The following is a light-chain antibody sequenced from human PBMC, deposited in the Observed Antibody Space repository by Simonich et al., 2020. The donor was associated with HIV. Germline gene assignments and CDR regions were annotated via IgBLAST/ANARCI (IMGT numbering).Light chain of an antibody. J-gene: IGKJ3*01. CDR1: QSVLYNSNNKNY. CDR3: QQYYSTPFT. Sequence: DIVMTQSPDSLAVSLGERATINCKYSQSVLYNSNNKNYLAWYHQKPGQPPKLLIYWASTRESGVPDRFSGSGSGTDFTLTISSLQAEDVAVYYCQQYYSTPFTFGPGTKVDFK. CDR2: WAS. V-gene: IGKV4-1*01.